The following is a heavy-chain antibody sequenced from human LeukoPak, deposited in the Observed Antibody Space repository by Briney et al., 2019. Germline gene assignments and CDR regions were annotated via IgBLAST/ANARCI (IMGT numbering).Heavy chain of an antibody. D-gene: IGHD4-17*01. CDR2: IYTSGST. CDR3: ARDSWAFYGDYTNWFDP. J-gene: IGHJ5*02. CDR1: GGSISSYY. Sequence: PSETLSLTCTVSGGSISSYYWSWIRQPAGKGLQWIGRIYTSGSTNHNPSLKSRVTMSVDTSKNQFSLKLSSVTAADTAVYYCARDSWAFYGDYTNWFDPWGQGTLVTVSS. V-gene: IGHV4-4*07.